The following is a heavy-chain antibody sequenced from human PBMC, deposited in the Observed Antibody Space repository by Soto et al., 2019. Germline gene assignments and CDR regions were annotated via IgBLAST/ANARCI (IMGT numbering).Heavy chain of an antibody. Sequence: GGSLKLSCTASGFTFSDYGMHWVRQAPGKGLEWVSVIYSGGSTYYADSVKGRFTISRDNSKNTLYLQMNSLRAEDTAVYYCARDRVESGYPEYFQYWGQGTLVTVSS. D-gene: IGHD3-22*01. CDR3: ARDRVESGYPEYFQY. CDR2: IYSGGST. J-gene: IGHJ1*01. V-gene: IGHV3-53*01. CDR1: GFTFSDYG.